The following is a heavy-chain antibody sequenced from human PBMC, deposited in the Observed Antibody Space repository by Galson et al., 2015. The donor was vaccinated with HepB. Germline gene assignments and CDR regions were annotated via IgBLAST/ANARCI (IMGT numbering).Heavy chain of an antibody. D-gene: IGHD6-19*01. CDR2: ISWNSGSI. CDR3: AKATSSGWYGALFDY. Sequence: PLRLSCAATGFTFDDYAMHWVRQAPGKGLEWVSGISWNSGSIGYADSVKGRFTISRDNAKNSLYLQMNSLRAEDTALYYCAKATSSGWYGALFDYWGQGTLVTVSS. J-gene: IGHJ4*02. CDR1: GFTFDDYA. V-gene: IGHV3-9*01.